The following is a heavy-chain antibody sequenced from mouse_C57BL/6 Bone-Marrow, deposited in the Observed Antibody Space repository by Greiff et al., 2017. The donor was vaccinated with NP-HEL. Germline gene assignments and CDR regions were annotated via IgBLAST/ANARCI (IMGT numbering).Heavy chain of an antibody. D-gene: IGHD2-4*01. CDR2: ISSGGDYI. V-gene: IGHV5-9-1*02. Sequence: EVKLQESGEGLVKPGGSLKLSCAASGFTFSSYAMSWVRQTPEKRLEWVAYISSGGDYIYYADTVKGRFTISRDNARNTLYLQMSSLKSEDTAMYYCTREGITTGYYYAMDYWGQGTSVTVSS. CDR1: GFTFSSYA. J-gene: IGHJ4*01. CDR3: TREGITTGYYYAMDY.